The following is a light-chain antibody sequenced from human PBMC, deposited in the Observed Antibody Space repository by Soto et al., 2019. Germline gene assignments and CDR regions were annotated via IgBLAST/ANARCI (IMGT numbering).Light chain of an antibody. CDR3: QQYDILHRT. CDR2: DAS. V-gene: IGKV1-33*01. Sequence: DIQMTQSPSSLSASVGDRVTITCQARQDINKYLNWYQQKPGKAPKLLIYDASNLETGVPSRFSGGGSGKHFTFTISSLHAEDLATYYCQQYDILHRTFGQGTKLEIK. CDR1: QDINKY. J-gene: IGKJ2*02.